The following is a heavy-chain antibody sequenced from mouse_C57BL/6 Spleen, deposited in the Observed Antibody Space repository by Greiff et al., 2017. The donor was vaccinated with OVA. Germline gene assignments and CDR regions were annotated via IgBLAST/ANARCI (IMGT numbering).Heavy chain of an antibody. CDR1: GFTFTDYY. J-gene: IGHJ4*01. CDR2: VYPYNGGT. Sequence: VQLQQSGPVLVKPGPSVKISCKASGFTFTDYYMHWVKQSHGKSLEWIGLVYPYNGGTSYNQKFKGKATLTVDTSSSTAYMELNSLTSEDSAVYYCASSLYYDYDGNAMDYWGQGTSVTVSS. CDR3: ASSLYYDYDGNAMDY. D-gene: IGHD2-4*01. V-gene: IGHV1-36*01.